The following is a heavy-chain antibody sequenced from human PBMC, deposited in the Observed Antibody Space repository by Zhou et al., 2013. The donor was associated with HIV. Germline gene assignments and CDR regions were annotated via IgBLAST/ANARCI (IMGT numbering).Heavy chain of an antibody. CDR1: GGTFSSYA. Sequence: QVQLVQSGAEVKKPGSSVKVSCKASGGTFSSYAISWVRQAPGQGLEWMGRIIPILGIANYAQKFQGRVTITADKSTSTAYMELSSLRSEDTAVYYCARDPSPGTVTTMIDYWGQGNPWSPSPQ. D-gene: IGHD4-17*01. CDR2: IIPILGIA. CDR3: ARDPSPGTVTTMIDY. J-gene: IGHJ4*02. V-gene: IGHV1-69*04.